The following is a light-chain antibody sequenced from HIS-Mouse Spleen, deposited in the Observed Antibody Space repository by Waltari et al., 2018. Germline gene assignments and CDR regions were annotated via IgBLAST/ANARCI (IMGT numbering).Light chain of an antibody. V-gene: IGKV3-20*01. CDR2: GAS. Sequence: EIVLTQSPGTLSLSPGERATLSCRASQSVSSSYLAWYQQKPGQAPRLLIYGASSRATGIADMFSGSGSGTDFTLTISRLEPEDFAVYYCQQYGSSFGGGTKVEIK. J-gene: IGKJ4*01. CDR1: QSVSSSY. CDR3: QQYGSS.